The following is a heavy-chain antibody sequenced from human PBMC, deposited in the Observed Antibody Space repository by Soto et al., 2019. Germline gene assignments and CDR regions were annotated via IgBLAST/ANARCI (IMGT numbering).Heavy chain of an antibody. D-gene: IGHD2-21*01. Sequence: PSETVSLTCSFSCAALSSGNYYWSWIRQVPGKGLEWIGHIYVTGAVDYNPSLRDRITISQDTSERQFSLNLRLVTAADTAVYYCARLRIATNNYKWFDPWGQGTLVTVSS. V-gene: IGHV4-31*03. CDR2: IYVTGAV. CDR1: CAALSSGNYY. CDR3: ARLRIATNNYKWFDP. J-gene: IGHJ5*02.